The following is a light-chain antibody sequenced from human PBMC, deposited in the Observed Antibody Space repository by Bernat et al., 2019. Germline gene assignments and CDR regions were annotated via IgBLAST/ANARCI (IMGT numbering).Light chain of an antibody. Sequence: SYVLTQPPSVSVAPGQTARITCGGNNIGSKSVHWYQQRPGQAPVLVIYYDSDRPSGIPERFSGSNSGNTATLTISRVEAGDEADYFCQLWDSTGDHHVFGTGTKVTVL. J-gene: IGLJ1*01. CDR2: YDS. CDR1: NIGSKS. V-gene: IGLV3-21*04. CDR3: QLWDSTGDHHV.